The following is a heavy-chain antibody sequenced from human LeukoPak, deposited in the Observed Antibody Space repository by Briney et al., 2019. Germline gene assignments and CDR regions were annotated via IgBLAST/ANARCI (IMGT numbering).Heavy chain of an antibody. D-gene: IGHD3-3*01. CDR2: ISGSAGST. V-gene: IGHV3-23*01. Sequence: GGSLRLSCADSGFTFSRYAMSWVPQAPGKGLEWISTISGSAGSTYYADSVKGRFTFSRDNSKNTLYLQMNSLKAEDTAVYYCTTDWTVLRFLEWLSQNGFDPWGQGTLVTVSS. CDR3: TTDWTVLRFLEWLSQNGFDP. CDR1: GFTFSRYA. J-gene: IGHJ5*02.